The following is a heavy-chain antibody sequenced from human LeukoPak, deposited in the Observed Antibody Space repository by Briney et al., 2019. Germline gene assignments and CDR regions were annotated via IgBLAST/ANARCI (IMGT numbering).Heavy chain of an antibody. J-gene: IGHJ3*02. D-gene: IGHD6-13*01. V-gene: IGHV3-30-3*01. CDR2: ISYDGSNK. Sequence: GGSLRLSCAASGFTFSSYAMHWVRQAPGKGLEWVAVISYDGSNKYYADSVEGRFTISRDNSKNTLYLQMNSLRAEDTAVYYCARDLIAAAGTAFDIWGQGTMVTVPS. CDR1: GFTFSSYA. CDR3: ARDLIAAAGTAFDI.